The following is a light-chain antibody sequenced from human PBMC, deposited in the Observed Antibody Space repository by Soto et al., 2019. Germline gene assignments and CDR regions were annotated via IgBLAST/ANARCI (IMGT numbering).Light chain of an antibody. J-gene: IGLJ2*01. CDR3: SSYAGGSSLI. Sequence: QSALTQPRSVSGSPGQSITISCTGTSSDVGGYNYVTWYQQHPVKAPKLMIYDVTKRPSGVPDRFSGSKSGNTASLTISGLQAEDEADYYCSSYAGGSSLIFGGGTKLTVL. V-gene: IGLV2-11*01. CDR1: SSDVGGYNY. CDR2: DVT.